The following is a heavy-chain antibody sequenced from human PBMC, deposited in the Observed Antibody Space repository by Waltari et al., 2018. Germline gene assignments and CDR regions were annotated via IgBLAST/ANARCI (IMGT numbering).Heavy chain of an antibody. D-gene: IGHD1-1*01. V-gene: IGHV1-46*01. CDR3: ARDNTNWSFDY. CDR1: GYTITTYN. Sequence: QVQLVQSVAEVKTPGAAVKVSCKASGYTITTYNMHWVRQAPGQGLEWMGIINPRGDFITYARQFRGRVTMTIDTSTSTVYMELSSLRSEDTAVYSCARDNTNWSFDYWGQGTLVTVSS. J-gene: IGHJ4*02. CDR2: INPRGDFI.